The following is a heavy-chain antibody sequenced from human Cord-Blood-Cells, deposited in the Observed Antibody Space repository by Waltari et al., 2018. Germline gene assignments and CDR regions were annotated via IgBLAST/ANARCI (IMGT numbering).Heavy chain of an antibody. Sequence: QVQLQQWGAGLLKPSETLSLTCAVYGGSFSGYYWSWIRQPPGKGLEWIGEINHSGSTNYNPSLMSRVTISVDTSKNQFSLKLSSVTAADTAVYYCAREYGSGSYIFDYWGQGTLVTVSS. J-gene: IGHJ4*02. D-gene: IGHD3-10*01. CDR2: INHSGST. CDR3: AREYGSGSYIFDY. V-gene: IGHV4-34*01. CDR1: GGSFSGYY.